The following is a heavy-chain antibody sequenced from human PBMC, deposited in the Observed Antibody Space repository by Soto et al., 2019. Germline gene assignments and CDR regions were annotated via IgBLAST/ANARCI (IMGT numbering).Heavy chain of an antibody. Sequence: ASVKVSCKASGGTFSSYAISWVRQAPGQGLEWMGGIIPIFGTANYAQKFQGRVTITADESTSTAYMELSSLRSEDTAVYYCARAARSTMVRAYSHWGQGXLVTVYS. D-gene: IGHD3-10*01. CDR2: IIPIFGTA. J-gene: IGHJ1*01. V-gene: IGHV1-69*13. CDR3: ARAARSTMVRAYSH. CDR1: GGTFSSYA.